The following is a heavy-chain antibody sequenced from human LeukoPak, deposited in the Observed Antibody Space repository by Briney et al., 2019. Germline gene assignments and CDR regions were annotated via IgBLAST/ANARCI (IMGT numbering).Heavy chain of an antibody. J-gene: IGHJ5*02. Sequence: ASVKVSCKASSYTFTSYGIVWVRQAPGQGLEYIGWISAYNGNTDYAQKLQGRVTMTTDTSTSTAYMELRSLRSDDTAVYYCARGDYYDRSGYESTYNWFDPWGQGTLVTVSS. CDR3: ARGDYYDRSGYESTYNWFDP. V-gene: IGHV1-18*01. CDR2: ISAYNGNT. D-gene: IGHD3-22*01. CDR1: SYTFTSYG.